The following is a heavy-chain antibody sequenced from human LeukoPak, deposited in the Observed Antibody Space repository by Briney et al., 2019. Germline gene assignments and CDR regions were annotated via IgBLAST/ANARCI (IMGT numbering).Heavy chain of an antibody. CDR3: ARGIAARSTMFDP. D-gene: IGHD6-6*01. J-gene: IGHJ5*02. Sequence: SETLSLTCTVSGGSISSHYWSWIRQPPGKGLEWIGYIYYSGSTNYNPSLKSRVTISVDTSKNQFSLKLSSVTAADTAVYYCARGIAARSTMFDPWGQGTLVTVSS. V-gene: IGHV4-59*11. CDR1: GGSISSHY. CDR2: IYYSGST.